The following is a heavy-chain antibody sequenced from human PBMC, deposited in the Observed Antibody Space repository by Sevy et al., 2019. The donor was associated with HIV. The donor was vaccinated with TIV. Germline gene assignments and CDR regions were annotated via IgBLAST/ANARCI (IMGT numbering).Heavy chain of an antibody. J-gene: IGHJ4*02. D-gene: IGHD6-13*01. V-gene: IGHV3-33*08. CDR3: VSGASIAAAGNFAY. CDR2: IWYDGSSQ. Sequence: GGSLRLSCAASGFIFSTYGMHWVRQAPGKGLEWVALIWYDGSSQYYADSVQGRFTISRDNSKNTLDLQMNSLRAEDTAVYHCVSGASIAAAGNFAYWGQGTLVTVSS. CDR1: GFIFSTYG.